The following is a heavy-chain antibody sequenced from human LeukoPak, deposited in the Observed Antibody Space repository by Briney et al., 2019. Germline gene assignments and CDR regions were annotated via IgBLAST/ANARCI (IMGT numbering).Heavy chain of an antibody. Sequence: PSETLSLTCTVSGGPISSYYWSWIRQPAGKGLEWIGRIYTSGSTNYNPSLKSRVTMSVDTSKNQFSLKLSSVTAADTAVYYCARGTRYCTNGVCYHPPFDYWGQGTLVTVSS. V-gene: IGHV4-4*07. CDR1: GGPISSYY. D-gene: IGHD2-8*01. CDR2: IYTSGST. J-gene: IGHJ4*02. CDR3: ARGTRYCTNGVCYHPPFDY.